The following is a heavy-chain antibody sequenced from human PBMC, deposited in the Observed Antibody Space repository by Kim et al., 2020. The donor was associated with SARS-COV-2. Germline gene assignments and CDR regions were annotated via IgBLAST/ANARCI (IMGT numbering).Heavy chain of an antibody. CDR3: TRGGSSGLDAFDI. D-gene: IGHD6-19*01. V-gene: IGHV3-49*04. CDR2: IRSKAYGGTT. J-gene: IGHJ3*02. CDR1: GFTFGDYA. Sequence: GGSLRLSCTASGFTFGDYAMSWVRQAPGKGLEWVGFIRSKAYGGTTEYAASVKGRFTISRDDSKSIAYLQMNSLKTEDTAVYYCTRGGSSGLDAFDIWGQGTMVTVSS.